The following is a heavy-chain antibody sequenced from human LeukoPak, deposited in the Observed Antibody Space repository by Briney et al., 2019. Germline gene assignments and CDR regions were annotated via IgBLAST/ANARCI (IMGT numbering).Heavy chain of an antibody. CDR2: IKSKTDGGTT. J-gene: IGHJ4*02. V-gene: IGHV3-15*01. CDR3: TTDLGYSSSWYEGDY. Sequence: GGSLRLSCAASGFTFSNAWMSWVRQAPGKGLEWVGRIKSKTDGGTTDYAAPVKGRFTISRDDSKNTLYLQMNSLKTEDTAVYYCTTDLGYSSSWYEGDYWGQGTLVTVSS. D-gene: IGHD6-13*01. CDR1: GFTFSNAW.